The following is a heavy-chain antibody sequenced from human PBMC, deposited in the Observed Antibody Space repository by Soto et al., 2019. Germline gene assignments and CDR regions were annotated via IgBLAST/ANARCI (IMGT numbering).Heavy chain of an antibody. CDR3: ARLTDSSSSFDY. CDR2: IDPSDSYT. Sequence: PGESLKISCKGSGYSFTSYWISWVRQMPGKGLGWMGRIDPSDSYTNYSPSFQGHVTISADKSISTAYLQWSSLKASDTAMYYCARLTDSSSSFDYWGQGTLVTVSS. D-gene: IGHD6-6*01. CDR1: GYSFTSYW. J-gene: IGHJ4*02. V-gene: IGHV5-10-1*01.